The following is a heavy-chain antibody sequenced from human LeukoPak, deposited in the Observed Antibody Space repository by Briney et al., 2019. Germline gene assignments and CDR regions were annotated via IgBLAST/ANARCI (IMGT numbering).Heavy chain of an antibody. Sequence: SETLSLTCAVSGYSISSGYYWGWIRQPPGKGLEWIGSIYHSGSTYYNPSLKSRVTISVDTSKNQFSLKLSSVTAADTAVYYCARGPSTFQFDPWGQGTLVTVSS. CDR3: ARGPSTFQFDP. J-gene: IGHJ5*02. V-gene: IGHV4-38-2*01. CDR2: IYHSGST. CDR1: GYSISSGYY.